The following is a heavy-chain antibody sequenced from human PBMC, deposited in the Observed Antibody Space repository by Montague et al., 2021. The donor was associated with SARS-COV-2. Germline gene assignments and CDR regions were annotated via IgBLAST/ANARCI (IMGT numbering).Heavy chain of an antibody. Sequence: SLRLSCAASGFTFSSYSMSWVRQAPGKGLEWVSSISSSSSYIYYADSVKGRFTISRDNAKNSLYLQMNSLRAEDTAVYYCARDRSSDYYDSSGYFDYWGQGTLVTVPS. D-gene: IGHD3-22*01. CDR2: ISSSSSYI. CDR1: GFTFSSYS. CDR3: ARDRSSDYYDSSGYFDY. J-gene: IGHJ4*02. V-gene: IGHV3-21*01.